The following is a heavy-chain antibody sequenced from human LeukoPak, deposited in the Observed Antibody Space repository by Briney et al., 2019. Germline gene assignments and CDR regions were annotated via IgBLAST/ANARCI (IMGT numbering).Heavy chain of an antibody. CDR1: GFTFSSYS. Sequence: PGGSLRLSCAASGFTFSSYSMNWVRQAPGKGLEWVSYISSSSSTIYYADSVKGRFTISRDNAKNSPYLQMNSLRAEDTAVYYCARAPDIVVVPAAIVSDYYYGMDVWGQGTTVTVSS. D-gene: IGHD2-2*02. J-gene: IGHJ6*02. CDR3: ARAPDIVVVPAAIVSDYYYGMDV. CDR2: ISSSSSTI. V-gene: IGHV3-48*01.